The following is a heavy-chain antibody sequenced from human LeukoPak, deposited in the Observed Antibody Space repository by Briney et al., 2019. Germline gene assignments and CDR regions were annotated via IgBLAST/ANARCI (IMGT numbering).Heavy chain of an antibody. CDR2: ISSSSSYI. D-gene: IGHD1-26*01. V-gene: IGHV3-21*01. CDR1: GFTFNHYT. J-gene: IGHJ6*03. CDR3: ARDWVGAWGMDV. Sequence: GGSLRLSCAASGFTFNHYTMNWVRQAPGEGLEWVSSISSSSSYIYYADSMKGRFTISRDNAKNSLYLQMNSLRAEDTAVYYCARDWVGAWGMDVWGKGTAVTVSS.